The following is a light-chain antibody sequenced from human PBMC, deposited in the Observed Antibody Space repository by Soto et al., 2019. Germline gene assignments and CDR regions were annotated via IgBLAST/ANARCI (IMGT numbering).Light chain of an antibody. CDR1: QILLHSNGYNY. Sequence: SALSLPLFNREPPSISCRSSQILLHSNGYNYLDWYLQKPGQSPQLLIYLGSNRASGVPDRFSGSGSGTDFTLKISRVEAEDVGVYYCMQAPHPPFPFGP. CDR2: LGS. J-gene: IGKJ3*01. V-gene: IGKV2-28*01. CDR3: MQAPHPPFP.